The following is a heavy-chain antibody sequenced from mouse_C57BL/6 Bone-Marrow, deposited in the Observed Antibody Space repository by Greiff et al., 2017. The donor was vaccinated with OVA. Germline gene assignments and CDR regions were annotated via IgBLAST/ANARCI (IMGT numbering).Heavy chain of an antibody. V-gene: IGHV5-12*01. CDR1: GFTFSDYY. CDR2: ISNGGGST. CDR3: ARDYDYDSYAMDY. J-gene: IGHJ4*01. Sequence: DVKLVESGGGLVQPGGSLKLSCAASGFTFSDYYMYWVRQTPEKRLEWVAYISNGGGSTYYPDTVKGRFTISRDNAKNTLYLQMSRLKSEDTAMYYCARDYDYDSYAMDYWGQGTSVTVSS. D-gene: IGHD2-4*01.